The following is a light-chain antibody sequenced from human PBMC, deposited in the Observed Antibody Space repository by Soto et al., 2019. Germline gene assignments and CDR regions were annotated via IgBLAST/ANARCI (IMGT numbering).Light chain of an antibody. V-gene: IGKV1-27*01. Sequence: DIQMTQSPSSLSASVGDRVTITCRASRDITDHLAWYQQKPGQVPKLLIYTASTLQSGVPSRFNDGGSGTDFTLTITGLQPEDFESYYCQNYDSAPWTLGQGTKVDIK. CDR3: QNYDSAPWT. J-gene: IGKJ1*01. CDR2: TAS. CDR1: RDITDH.